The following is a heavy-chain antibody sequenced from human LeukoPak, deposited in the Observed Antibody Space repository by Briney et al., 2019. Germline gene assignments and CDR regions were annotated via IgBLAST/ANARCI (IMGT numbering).Heavy chain of an antibody. CDR3: ARTRTIAAHPDY. CDR2: ISYDGSNK. CDR1: GFTFSSYA. Sequence: GGSLRLSCAASGFTFSSYAMHWVRQAPGKGLEWVADISYDGSNKYYADSVKGRFTISRDNSKNTLYLQMNSLRAEDTAVYYCARTRTIAAHPDYWGQGTLVTVSS. D-gene: IGHD6-6*01. V-gene: IGHV3-30-3*01. J-gene: IGHJ4*02.